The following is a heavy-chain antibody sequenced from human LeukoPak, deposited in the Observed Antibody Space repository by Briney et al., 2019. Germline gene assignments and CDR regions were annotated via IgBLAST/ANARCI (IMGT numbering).Heavy chain of an antibody. CDR3: ARGVFAARESDC. Sequence: PGGSLRLSCAASGFTFSSYSMNWVRQAPGKGLEWVSSISSSSSYIYYADSVKGRFTISRDNAKNSLYLQMNSLRAEDTAVYYCARGVFAARESDCWGQGTLVTVSS. CDR2: ISSSSSYI. CDR1: GFTFSSYS. J-gene: IGHJ4*02. V-gene: IGHV3-21*01. D-gene: IGHD2-15*01.